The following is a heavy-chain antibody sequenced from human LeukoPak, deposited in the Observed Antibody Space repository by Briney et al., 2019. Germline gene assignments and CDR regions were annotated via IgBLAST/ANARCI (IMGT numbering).Heavy chain of an antibody. V-gene: IGHV1-2*02. CDR2: INPNSSGT. CDR1: GYTFTGYY. J-gene: IGHJ4*02. D-gene: IGHD3-3*01. CDR3: ARAYDFWSGSFDY. Sequence: ASVKVSCKASGYTFTGYYMHWVRQAPGQGLEWMGWINPNSSGTNYAQKFQGRVTMTRDTSISTAYMELSRLRSDDTAVYYCARAYDFWSGSFDYWGQGTLVTVSS.